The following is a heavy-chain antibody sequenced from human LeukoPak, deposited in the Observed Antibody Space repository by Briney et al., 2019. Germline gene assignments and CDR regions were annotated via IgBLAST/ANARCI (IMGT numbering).Heavy chain of an antibody. Sequence: SETLSLTCTVSGGSISSHYWSWIRQPPGKGLEWIGYIYYSGSTNYNPSLKSRVTISVDTSKNQFSLKLSSVTAADTAVYYCARSGVVAARSYNWFDPWGQGTLVTVSS. CDR2: IYYSGST. CDR1: GGSISSHY. J-gene: IGHJ5*02. CDR3: ARSGVVAARSYNWFDP. V-gene: IGHV4-59*11. D-gene: IGHD2-15*01.